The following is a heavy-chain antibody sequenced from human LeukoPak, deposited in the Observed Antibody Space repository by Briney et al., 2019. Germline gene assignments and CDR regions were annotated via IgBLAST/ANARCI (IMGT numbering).Heavy chain of an antibody. Sequence: PSETLSLTCTVSGGSISSYYWSWIRQPPGKGLEWIGYIYYSGSTNYNPSLKSRVTISVDTSKNQFSLKLSSGTAADTAVYYCARGGENYDSTPGFDYWGQGTLVTVSS. J-gene: IGHJ4*02. CDR3: ARGGENYDSTPGFDY. CDR1: GGSISSYY. D-gene: IGHD3-22*01. V-gene: IGHV4-59*01. CDR2: IYYSGST.